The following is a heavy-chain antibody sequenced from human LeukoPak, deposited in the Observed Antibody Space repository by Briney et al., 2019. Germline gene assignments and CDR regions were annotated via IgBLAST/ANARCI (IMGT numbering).Heavy chain of an antibody. Sequence: PGGFLRLSCAASGFTFSSYWMHWVRQAPGKGLVWVSRINSDGSSTSYADSVKGRFTISRDNAKNSLYLQMNSLRAEDTALYYCAKDILRRVYSSSSNWFDPWGQGTLVTVSS. CDR3: AKDILRRVYSSSSNWFDP. CDR2: INSDGSST. V-gene: IGHV3-74*01. D-gene: IGHD6-13*01. J-gene: IGHJ5*02. CDR1: GFTFSSYW.